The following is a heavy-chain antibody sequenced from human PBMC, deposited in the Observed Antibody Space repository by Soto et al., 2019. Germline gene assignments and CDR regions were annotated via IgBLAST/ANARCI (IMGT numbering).Heavy chain of an antibody. CDR1: GFRFDDYG. V-gene: IGHV3-9*01. Sequence: EVQLVESGGGVVQPGRSLRLSCAASGFRFDDYGMHWVRQVPGKGLEWVSGISYYSGSIGYVDAEKGRCTISRDNTNNSLYLQMNSLRAEDTALYYCANSMGGTANGMDVWGQGTTVTVSS. CDR2: ISYYSGSI. D-gene: IGHD1-7*01. J-gene: IGHJ6*02. CDR3: ANSMGGTANGMDV.